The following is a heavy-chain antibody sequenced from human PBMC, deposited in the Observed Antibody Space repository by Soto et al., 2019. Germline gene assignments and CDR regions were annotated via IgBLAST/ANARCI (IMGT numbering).Heavy chain of an antibody. CDR1: GDSVSSNSAA. CDR2: TYYRSKWYN. J-gene: IGHJ6*02. V-gene: IGHV6-1*01. D-gene: IGHD3-3*01. CDR3: ARSYYDFWSGHYYYYGMDV. Sequence: SQTLSLTCAISGDSVSSNSAALNWIRQSPSRGLEWLGRTYYRSKWYNDYAVSVKSRITINPDTSKNQFSLQLNSVTPEDTAVYYCARSYYDFWSGHYYYYGMDVWGQGTTVTVSS.